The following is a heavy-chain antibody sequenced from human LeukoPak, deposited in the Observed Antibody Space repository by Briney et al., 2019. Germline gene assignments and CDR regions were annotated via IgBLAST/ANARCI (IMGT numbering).Heavy chain of an antibody. Sequence: GGSLRLSCAASGFTFKNNPLSWVRQAPGKGLGWVSAIDPSGTRGFYADSVRGRFTISRDNSKNMLYLQMNNLRAEDTAIYYCVNKEEGSTYFDYWGQGILVTVSS. D-gene: IGHD2-2*01. CDR3: VNKEEGSTYFDY. V-gene: IGHV3-23*05. CDR2: IDPSGTRG. J-gene: IGHJ4*02. CDR1: GFTFKNNP.